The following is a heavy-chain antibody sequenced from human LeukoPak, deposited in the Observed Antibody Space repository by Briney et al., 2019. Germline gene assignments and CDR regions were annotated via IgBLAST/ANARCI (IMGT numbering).Heavy chain of an antibody. CDR2: INSDGSST. CDR3: ARGTAYSSSWYGSDYYGMDV. CDR1: GFTFSSYW. D-gene: IGHD6-13*01. J-gene: IGHJ6*02. Sequence: GGSLRLSCAASGFTFSSYWMHWVRQAPGKGLVWVSRINSDGSSTSYADSVKGRFTIPRDNAKNTLYLQMNSLRAEDTAVYYCARGTAYSSSWYGSDYYGMDVWGQGTTVTVSS. V-gene: IGHV3-74*01.